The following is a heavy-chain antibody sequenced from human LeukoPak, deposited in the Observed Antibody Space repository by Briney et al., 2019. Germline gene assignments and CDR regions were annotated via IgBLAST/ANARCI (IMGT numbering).Heavy chain of an antibody. CDR1: GYTFTSYD. CDR2: MNPNSGNT. CDR3: ARGGYYDSSGYYYGDAFGI. V-gene: IGHV1-8*01. D-gene: IGHD3-22*01. Sequence: ASVKVSCKASGYTFTSYDINWVRQATGQGLEWMGWMNPNSGNTGYAQKFQGRVTMTRNTSISTAYMELSSLRSEDTAVYYCARGGYYDSSGYYYGDAFGIWGQGTMVTVSS. J-gene: IGHJ3*02.